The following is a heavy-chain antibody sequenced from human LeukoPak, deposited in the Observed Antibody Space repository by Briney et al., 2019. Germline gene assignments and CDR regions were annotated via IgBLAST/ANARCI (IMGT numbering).Heavy chain of an antibody. CDR3: ARDWRYYYYYGMDV. CDR1: GGSISSGSSY. J-gene: IGHJ6*02. V-gene: IGHV4-39*07. CDR2: IYYSGST. Sequence: SETLSLTCTVSGGSISSGSSYWGWIRQPPGKGLEWIGNIYYSGSTYDSPSLTSRVTISVDTSKNQFSLKLSSVTAADTAVYYCARDWRYYYYYGMDVWGQGTTVTVSS.